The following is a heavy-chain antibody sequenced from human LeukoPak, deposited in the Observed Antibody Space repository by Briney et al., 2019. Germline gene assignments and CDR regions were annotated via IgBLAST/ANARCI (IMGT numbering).Heavy chain of an antibody. V-gene: IGHV1-2*06. CDR3: ARDLASTPYWELDY. Sequence: GASVKVSCKASGGTFSSYAIAWVRQAPGQGLEWMGRIDPNSGDTNYAQEFQGRVTMTRDTSIITAQMELSRLKSDDTALYYCARDLASTPYWELDYWGQGTLLTVSS. D-gene: IGHD1-26*01. CDR1: GGTFSSYA. CDR2: IDPNSGDT. J-gene: IGHJ4*02.